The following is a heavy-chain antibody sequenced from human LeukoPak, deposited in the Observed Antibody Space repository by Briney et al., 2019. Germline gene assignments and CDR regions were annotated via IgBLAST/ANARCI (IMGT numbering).Heavy chain of an antibody. CDR3: AKGHGYCSGGSCYPALLYFDY. CDR2: ISYDGSNK. D-gene: IGHD2-15*01. V-gene: IGHV3-30*18. J-gene: IGHJ4*02. Sequence: GRSLRLSCAASGSTFSSYGMHWVRQAPGKGLEWVAVISYDGSNKYYADSVKGRFTISRDNSKNTLYLQMNSLRAEDTAVYYCAKGHGYCSGGSCYPALLYFDYWGQGTLVTVSS. CDR1: GSTFSSYG.